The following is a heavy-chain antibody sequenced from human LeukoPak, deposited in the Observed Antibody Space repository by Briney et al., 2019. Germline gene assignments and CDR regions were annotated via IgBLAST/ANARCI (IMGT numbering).Heavy chain of an antibody. Sequence: SVKVSCKASGGTFSSYAISWVRQAPGQGLEWMGRIIPILGIANYAQKFQGRVTITADKSTSTAYMELSSLRSEDTAVYYCARSSSGWYGMDVWGQGTTVTVSS. J-gene: IGHJ6*02. V-gene: IGHV1-69*04. CDR2: IIPILGIA. D-gene: IGHD6-19*01. CDR3: ARSSSGWYGMDV. CDR1: GGTFSSYA.